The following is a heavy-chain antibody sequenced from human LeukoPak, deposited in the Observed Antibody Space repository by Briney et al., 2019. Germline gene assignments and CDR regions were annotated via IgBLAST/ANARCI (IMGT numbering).Heavy chain of an antibody. V-gene: IGHV3-74*01. CDR2: ISSDGSST. CDR3: ASNVDTAMSSDY. CDR1: GFTLSNYW. D-gene: IGHD5-18*01. Sequence: GGSLRLSCAASGFTLSNYWMHWVRQAPGKGLVWVSRISSDGSSTNYADSVKGRFTISRDNAKNSLYLQMNSLRAEDTAVYYCASNVDTAMSSDYWGQGTLVTVSS. J-gene: IGHJ4*02.